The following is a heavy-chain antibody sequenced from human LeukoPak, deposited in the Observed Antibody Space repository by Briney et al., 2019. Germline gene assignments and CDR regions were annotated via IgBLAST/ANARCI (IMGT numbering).Heavy chain of an antibody. CDR2: IYYTGTT. CDR3: ARDYYDSSGYTHWFDP. CDR1: GGSISGTYY. Sequence: SETLSLTCTVSGGSISGTYYWSWIRQPPGKGLEWIGYIYYTGTTDSNPSLKSRVTISVDTSKNQFSLKLSSVTAADTAVYYCARDYYDSSGYTHWFDPWGQGTLVTVSS. J-gene: IGHJ5*02. V-gene: IGHV4-61*01. D-gene: IGHD3-22*01.